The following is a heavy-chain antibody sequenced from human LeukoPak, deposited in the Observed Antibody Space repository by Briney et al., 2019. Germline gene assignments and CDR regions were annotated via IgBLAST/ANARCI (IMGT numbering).Heavy chain of an antibody. J-gene: IGHJ4*02. D-gene: IGHD4-17*01. CDR2: IYSGGST. Sequence: GGSLRLSCAASGFTFSSYSMNWVRQAPGKGLEWVSVIYSGGSTYYADSVKGRFTISRDNSKNTLYLQMNSLRAEDTAVYYCARVNYGGYGDLDYWGQGTLVTVSS. CDR3: ARVNYGGYGDLDY. V-gene: IGHV3-53*01. CDR1: GFTFSSYS.